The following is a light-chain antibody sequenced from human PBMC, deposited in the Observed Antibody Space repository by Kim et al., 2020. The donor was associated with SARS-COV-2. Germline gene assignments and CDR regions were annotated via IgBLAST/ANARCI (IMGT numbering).Light chain of an antibody. Sequence: GQKVTIACSGSSSNIGNNYVSWYQQLPGTAPKLLIYDNNKRPSGIPDRFSGSKSGTSATLGITGLQTGDEADYYCGTWDSSLSAVVFGGGTKLTVL. J-gene: IGLJ2*01. CDR3: GTWDSSLSAVV. CDR1: SSNIGNNY. CDR2: DNN. V-gene: IGLV1-51*01.